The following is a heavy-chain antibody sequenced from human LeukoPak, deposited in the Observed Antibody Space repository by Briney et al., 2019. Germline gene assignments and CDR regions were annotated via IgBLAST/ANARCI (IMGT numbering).Heavy chain of an antibody. V-gene: IGHV1-69*05. D-gene: IGHD6-19*01. J-gene: IGHJ4*02. CDR3: ARGVGYSSGWYEDYYFDY. Sequence: SVKVSCKASGGTFSSYAVSWVRQAPGQGLEWMGRIIPIFGTANYAQKFQGRVTITTDESTSTAYMELSSLRSEDTAVYYCARGVGYSSGWYEDYYFDYWGQGTLVTVSS. CDR2: IIPIFGTA. CDR1: GGTFSSYA.